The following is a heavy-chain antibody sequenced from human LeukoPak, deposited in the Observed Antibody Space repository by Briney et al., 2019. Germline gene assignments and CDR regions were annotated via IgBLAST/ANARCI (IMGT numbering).Heavy chain of an antibody. CDR1: GFTFSSYA. Sequence: GGSLRLSCAASGFTFSSYAMSWVRQAPGKGLEWVSGISDSVSTTYYADPVKGRFTISRDNSKNTLYLQMNSLRAEDTAVYYCAKGHFKDSSGYYLYYFDYWGQGTLVTVSS. J-gene: IGHJ4*02. CDR2: ISDSVSTT. CDR3: AKGHFKDSSGYYLYYFDY. V-gene: IGHV3-23*01. D-gene: IGHD3-22*01.